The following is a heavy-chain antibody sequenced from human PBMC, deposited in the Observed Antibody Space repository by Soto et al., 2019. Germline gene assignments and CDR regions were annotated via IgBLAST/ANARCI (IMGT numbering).Heavy chain of an antibody. D-gene: IGHD5-12*01. Sequence: GASVKVSCKASGGTFSSYAISWVRQAPGQGLEWMGGIIPIFGTANYAQKFQGRVTITADESTSTAYMELSSLRSEDTAVYYCAKPMISRDGYNSAFDYWGQGTLVTVSS. V-gene: IGHV1-69*13. J-gene: IGHJ4*02. CDR2: IIPIFGTA. CDR1: GGTFSSYA. CDR3: AKPMISRDGYNSAFDY.